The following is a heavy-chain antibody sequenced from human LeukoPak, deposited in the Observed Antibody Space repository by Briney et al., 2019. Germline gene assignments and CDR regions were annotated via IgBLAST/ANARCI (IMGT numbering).Heavy chain of an antibody. Sequence: SETLSLTCTVSGGSISSYYWSWIRQPPGKGLEWIGYIYYSGSTNYNPSLKSRVTISVDTSKNQFSLKLSSVTAADTAVYYCARDVRGYSYGYFSYWGQGTLVTVSS. D-gene: IGHD5-18*01. CDR1: GGSISSYY. CDR2: IYYSGST. V-gene: IGHV4-59*12. CDR3: ARDVRGYSYGYFSY. J-gene: IGHJ4*02.